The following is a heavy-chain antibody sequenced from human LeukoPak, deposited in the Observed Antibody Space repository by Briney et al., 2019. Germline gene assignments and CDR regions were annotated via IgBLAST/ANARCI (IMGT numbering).Heavy chain of an antibody. J-gene: IGHJ4*02. CDR1: GVSIISSAYY. CDR3: VRTEVSSGSEDY. V-gene: IGHV4-30-4*08. D-gene: IGHD6-19*01. CDR2: IYYSGST. Sequence: PSQTLSLTCTVSGVSIISSAYYWSWIRHPPGKGLEWIGYIYYSGSTYYNPSLKSRVTISLDTSKNQFSLKLSSVTAADTAVYYCVRTEVSSGSEDYWGQGTLVTVSS.